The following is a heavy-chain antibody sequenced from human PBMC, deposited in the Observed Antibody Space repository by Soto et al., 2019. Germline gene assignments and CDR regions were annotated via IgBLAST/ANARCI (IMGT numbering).Heavy chain of an antibody. Sequence: QLQLQESGPGLVKPSETLSLTCTVSGGSITSSYYWGWIRQPPGKGLEWIGSIYYSGSTYYNPSLKILVPISADTSKNQFPLKLSSVTAADTAVYYCATIPATTILTDYWGQGTLVTVSS. V-gene: IGHV4-39*01. CDR1: GGSITSSYY. CDR3: ATIPATTILTDY. CDR2: IYYSGST. D-gene: IGHD2-2*02. J-gene: IGHJ4*02.